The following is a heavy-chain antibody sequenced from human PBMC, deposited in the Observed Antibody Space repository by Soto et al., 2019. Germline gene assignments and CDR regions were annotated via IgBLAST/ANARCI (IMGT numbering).Heavy chain of an antibody. V-gene: IGHV3-23*01. CDR2: ISGSGGST. CDR3: AKDPISVDTAMAPNDY. J-gene: IGHJ4*02. D-gene: IGHD5-18*01. CDR1: GFTFSSYA. Sequence: PGGSLRLSCAASGFTFSSYAMSWVRQAPGKGLEWVSAISGSGGSTYYADSVKGRFTISRDNSKNTLYLQMNSLRAEDTAVYYCAKDPISVDTAMAPNDYWGQGTLVTVSS.